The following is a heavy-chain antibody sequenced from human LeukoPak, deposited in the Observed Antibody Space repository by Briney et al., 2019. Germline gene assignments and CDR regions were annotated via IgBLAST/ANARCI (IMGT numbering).Heavy chain of an antibody. D-gene: IGHD7-27*01. CDR2: INYSGST. CDR1: GGSISSSGYS. Sequence: SETLSLTCTVSGGSISSSGYSWGWIRQPPGKGLEWIGNINYSGSTYYNPSLKSRVTIFVDTSKNQFSLKVTSVTAADAAVYFCARRVTGDLRRFDYWGQGTLVTVSS. CDR3: ARRVTGDLRRFDY. J-gene: IGHJ4*02. V-gene: IGHV4-39*01.